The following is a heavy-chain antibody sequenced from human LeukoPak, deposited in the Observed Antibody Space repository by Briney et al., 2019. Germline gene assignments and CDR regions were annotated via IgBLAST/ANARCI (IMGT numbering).Heavy chain of an antibody. CDR1: GGSISSYY. J-gene: IGHJ5*02. CDR3: ASTGYSSSWYGSSQYNWFDP. D-gene: IGHD6-13*01. Sequence: SETLSLTCTVSGGSISSYYWSWIRQPPGKGLEGIGYIYYSGSTNYNPYLQSRVTISVDTSKNQFSLKLSSVTAADTAVYYCASTGYSSSWYGSSQYNWFDPWGQGTLVTVSS. CDR2: IYYSGST. V-gene: IGHV4-59*08.